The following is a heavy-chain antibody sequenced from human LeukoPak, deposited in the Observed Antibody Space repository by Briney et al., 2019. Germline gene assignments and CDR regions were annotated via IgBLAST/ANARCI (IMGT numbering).Heavy chain of an antibody. V-gene: IGHV1-18*01. CDR2: VCGYNGNT. Sequence: GAAVKVSCKASGYTFTSYVISWLRQAPAQGLAWLGWVCGYNGNTNYAQKFQGRVTMTTDTPTSTAYMDLRSLKSDDTAVYYCAVHDCYSGGYHFDYWGQGTLVTVSS. D-gene: IGHD5-12*01. CDR3: AVHDCYSGGYHFDY. CDR1: GYTFTSYV. J-gene: IGHJ4*02.